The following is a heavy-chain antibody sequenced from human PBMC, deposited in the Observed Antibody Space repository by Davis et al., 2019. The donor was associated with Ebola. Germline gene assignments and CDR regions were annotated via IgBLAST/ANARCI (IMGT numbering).Heavy chain of an antibody. CDR1: GYSFTSYW. J-gene: IGHJ6*02. CDR2: IYPGDSDT. CDR3: ARLGGSRGNYYYYGMDV. V-gene: IGHV5-51*01. Sequence: GESLKISCKGSGYSFTSYWIGWVRQMPGKGLEWMGIIYPGDSDTNYSPSFQGHVTISADKSISTAYLQWSSLKASDTAMYYCARLGGSRGNYYYYGMDVWGQGTTVTVSS. D-gene: IGHD1-26*01.